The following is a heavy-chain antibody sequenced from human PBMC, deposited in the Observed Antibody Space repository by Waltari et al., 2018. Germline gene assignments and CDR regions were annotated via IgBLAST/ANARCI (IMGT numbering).Heavy chain of an antibody. CDR1: GGSFSGYY. V-gene: IGHV4-34*01. Sequence: QVQLQQWGAGLLKPSETLSLTCAVYGGSFSGYYWSWIRQPPGKGLECIGEINHSGSTNYNPSLKSRVTISVDTSKNQFSLKLSSVTAADTAVYYCARRLKWPPKTPFDYWGQGTLVTVSS. J-gene: IGHJ4*02. D-gene: IGHD5-12*01. CDR3: ARRLKWPPKTPFDY. CDR2: INHSGST.